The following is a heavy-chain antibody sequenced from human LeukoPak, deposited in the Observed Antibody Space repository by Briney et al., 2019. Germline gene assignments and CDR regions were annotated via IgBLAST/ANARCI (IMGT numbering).Heavy chain of an antibody. J-gene: IGHJ4*02. Sequence: SETLSLTCTVSGGSISSYYWSWIRQPPGKGLEWIGYIYYSGSTNYNPSLKSRVTISLDTSKNQFSLKLSSVTAADTAVYYCAGQVVVVPAASLGFDYWGQGTLVTVSS. V-gene: IGHV4-59*08. CDR2: IYYSGST. CDR3: AGQVVVVPAASLGFDY. D-gene: IGHD2-2*01. CDR1: GGSISSYY.